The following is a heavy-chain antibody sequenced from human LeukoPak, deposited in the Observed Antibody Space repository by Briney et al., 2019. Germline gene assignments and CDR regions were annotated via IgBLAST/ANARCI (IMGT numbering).Heavy chain of an antibody. CDR1: GFTFAHYA. CDR3: AKDTYDFWSAYHSGGFDC. D-gene: IGHD3-3*01. J-gene: IGHJ4*02. V-gene: IGHV3-23*01. Sequence: QPGGSLRLSCAASGFTFAHYAMRWVRQPAGGGVEWVLAISSSGDSTDYADSVKGRFTISRDNTKNTLYLQMNSLRAEDTAIYYCAKDTYDFWSAYHSGGFDCWGQGTLVTVSS. CDR2: ISSSGDST.